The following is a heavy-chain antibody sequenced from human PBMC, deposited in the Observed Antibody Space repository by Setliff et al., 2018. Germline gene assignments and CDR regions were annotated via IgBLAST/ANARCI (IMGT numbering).Heavy chain of an antibody. V-gene: IGHV4-38-2*01. CDR2: IYYGGGT. D-gene: IGHD4-17*01. J-gene: IGHJ2*01. Sequence: SETLSLTCDVSNFSISSGYYWGWVRQPPGKGLEWIATIYYGGGTYYNPSLKSRVTISLDMSKSQFSLRLNSLTAADTAVYFCARHRRPDYGDFISWYFDLWGRGTLVTVSS. CDR1: NFSISSGYY. CDR3: ARHRRPDYGDFISWYFDL.